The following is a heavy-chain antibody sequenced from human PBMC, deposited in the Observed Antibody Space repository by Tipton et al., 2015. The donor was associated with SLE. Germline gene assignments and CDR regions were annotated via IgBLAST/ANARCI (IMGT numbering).Heavy chain of an antibody. CDR2: IYSGGST. CDR1: GFTVSSNY. D-gene: IGHD4-11*01. Sequence: SLRLSCAASGFTVSSNYMSWVRQAPGKGLEWVSVIYSGGSTYYADSVKGRFTISRDNSKNTLYLQMSSLTAEDTAMYFCARETTSGAFDIWGQGTLVTVSS. V-gene: IGHV3-66*01. J-gene: IGHJ3*02. CDR3: ARETTSGAFDI.